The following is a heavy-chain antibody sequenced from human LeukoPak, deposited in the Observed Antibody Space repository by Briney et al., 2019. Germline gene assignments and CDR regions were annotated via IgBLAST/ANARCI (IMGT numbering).Heavy chain of an antibody. CDR1: GFTFSSYA. J-gene: IGHJ4*02. Sequence: PGGSLRLSCAASGFTFSSYAMSWVRQAPGKGLEWVSAISGSGGSTYYADSVKGRFTISRDNSKNTLYLQMNSLRAEDTAVYYCAKETHISELWFGELSWFDYWGQGTLVTVSS. D-gene: IGHD3-10*01. V-gene: IGHV3-23*01. CDR3: AKETHISELWFGELSWFDY. CDR2: ISGSGGST.